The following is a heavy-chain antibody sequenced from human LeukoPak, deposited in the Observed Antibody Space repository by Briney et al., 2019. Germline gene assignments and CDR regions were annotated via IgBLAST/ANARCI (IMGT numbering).Heavy chain of an antibody. D-gene: IGHD4-23*01. J-gene: IGHJ4*02. CDR1: GFTFSSYA. CDR2: ISYDGSNK. V-gene: IGHV3-30-3*01. Sequence: GGSLRLSCAASGFTFSSYAMHWVRQAPGKGLEWVAVISYDGSNKYYADSVKGRFTISRDNSKNTLYLQMNSLRAEDTAVYYCARDSRDYGGEPFDYWGQGTLVTVSS. CDR3: ARDSRDYGGEPFDY.